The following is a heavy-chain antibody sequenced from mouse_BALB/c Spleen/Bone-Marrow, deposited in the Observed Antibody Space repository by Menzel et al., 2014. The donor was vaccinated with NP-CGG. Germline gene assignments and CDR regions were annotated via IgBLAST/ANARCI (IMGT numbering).Heavy chain of an antibody. CDR1: GFAFSSYD. D-gene: IGHD1-1*01. J-gene: IGHJ2*01. CDR2: ISSGGGST. Sequence: EVKLMDSGGGLVKPGGSLKLSCAASGFAFSSYDMSWVRQTPEKRLEWVAYISSGGGSTYYPDTVKGRFTISRDNAKNTLYLQMSSLKSEDTAMYYCARGYYYGSSFDYWGQGTTLTVSS. CDR3: ARGYYYGSSFDY. V-gene: IGHV5-12-1*01.